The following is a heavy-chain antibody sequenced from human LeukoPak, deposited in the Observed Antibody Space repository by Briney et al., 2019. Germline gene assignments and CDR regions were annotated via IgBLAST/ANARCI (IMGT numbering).Heavy chain of an antibody. CDR3: ARSFWNRNYYYMDV. D-gene: IGHD3-3*01. J-gene: IGHJ6*03. Sequence: GESLKISCKGSGYIFTTHWIGWVRQMPGKGLEWMGIIYPGDSDTRYSPSFQGQVTMSVDKSISTAYLQWNSLRAEDTAVYYCARSFWNRNYYYMDVWGKGTTVTVSS. CDR2: IYPGDSDT. CDR1: GYIFTTHW. V-gene: IGHV5-51*01.